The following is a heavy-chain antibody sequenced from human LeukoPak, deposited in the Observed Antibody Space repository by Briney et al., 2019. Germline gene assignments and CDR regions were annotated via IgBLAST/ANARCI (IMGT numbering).Heavy chain of an antibody. CDR1: GFSVSDYY. CDR2: ITKKTAI. J-gene: IGHJ5*02. D-gene: IGHD3-10*01. Sequence: PGGSLRLSCAASGFSVSDYYMNWIRQSPGKGLEWVSHITKKTAIEYADSVKGRFTISRDNANNLLFLQMDSLRPEDTGVYYCARGTYYSGSGPGNWFDPWGHGTLVTASS. V-gene: IGHV3-11*01. CDR3: ARGTYYSGSGPGNWFDP.